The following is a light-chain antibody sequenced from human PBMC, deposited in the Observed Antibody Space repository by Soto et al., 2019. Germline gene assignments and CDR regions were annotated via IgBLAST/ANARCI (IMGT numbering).Light chain of an antibody. CDR2: DAF. J-gene: IGKJ4*01. CDR3: QDRSNWPLFT. Sequence: VLTQFPVTLSWSPGERATLSCRASQNAHTSLAWYRQRPGQAPRLLIYDAFKRAAGIPARFSGSGSGTDFTLTISSLEPEDSGIYYCQDRSNWPLFTFGGGTKVDIK. V-gene: IGKV3-11*01. CDR1: QNAHTS.